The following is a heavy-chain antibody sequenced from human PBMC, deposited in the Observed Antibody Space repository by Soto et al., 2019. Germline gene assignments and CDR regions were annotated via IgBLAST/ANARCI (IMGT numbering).Heavy chain of an antibody. CDR2: IIPILGIA. D-gene: IGHD6-13*01. Sequence: QVQLVQSGAEVKKPGSSVKVSCKASGGTFSSYTISWVRQAPGQGLALMGRIIPILGIANYAQKFQGRVTITADKSTCTAYMELSSLRSEDTAVYSCARALTEQQLVPHSAVWGQGTTFTVSS. V-gene: IGHV1-69*02. CDR1: GGTFSSYT. J-gene: IGHJ6*02. CDR3: ARALTEQQLVPHSAV.